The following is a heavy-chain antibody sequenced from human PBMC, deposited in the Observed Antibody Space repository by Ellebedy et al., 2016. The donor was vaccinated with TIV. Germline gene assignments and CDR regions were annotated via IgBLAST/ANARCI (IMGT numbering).Heavy chain of an antibody. V-gene: IGHV3-7*01. CDR3: ATDGSYGDYRSPTHAFEM. J-gene: IGHJ3*02. Sequence: GESLKISCATSGFSFRSYWMSWVRQAPGKGLEWVANIRQDGSDMYYVDSVKGRFTISRDNAKDSLYLLMNSLSAEDTGVYYCATDGSYGDYRSPTHAFEMWGQGTKVTVSS. CDR2: IRQDGSDM. CDR1: GFSFRSYW. D-gene: IGHD4-17*01.